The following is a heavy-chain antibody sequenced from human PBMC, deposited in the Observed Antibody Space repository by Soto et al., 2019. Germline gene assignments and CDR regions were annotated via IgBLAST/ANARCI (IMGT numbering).Heavy chain of an antibody. J-gene: IGHJ4*02. V-gene: IGHV1-18*01. CDR2: ISAYSGDT. D-gene: IGHD2-2*01. CDR1: GYTFTSYG. CDR3: ARASNLYCSRTSCPSEY. Sequence: ASVKVSCKASGYTFTSYGITWVRQAPGQGLEWMGWISAYSGDTNYAQNLQGRVTMTTDTSTSTAYMELSSLRSEDTAVYYCARASNLYCSRTSCPSEYLGEGTLVTISS.